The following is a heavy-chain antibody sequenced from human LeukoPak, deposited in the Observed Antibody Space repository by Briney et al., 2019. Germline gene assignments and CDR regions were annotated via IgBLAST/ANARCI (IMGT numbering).Heavy chain of an antibody. CDR3: ARSEGIAARFRY. CDR2: INHSGST. CDR1: GGSFSVYY. J-gene: IGHJ4*02. V-gene: IGHV4-34*01. D-gene: IGHD6-6*01. Sequence: AETLSLTCAVYGGSFSVYYWSWIRQPPGKGLEWIGEINHSGSTNYNPSLKSRLTISVDTSKNQFSLKLSSVTAADTAVYYCARSEGIAARFRYWGQGTLVTVSS.